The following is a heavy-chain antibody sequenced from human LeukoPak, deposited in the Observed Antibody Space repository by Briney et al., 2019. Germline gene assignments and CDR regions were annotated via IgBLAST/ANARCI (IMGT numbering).Heavy chain of an antibody. CDR3: ARELEYSSSNEEFDY. CDR2: SNAGNGNT. J-gene: IGHJ4*02. CDR1: GYTFTSYA. Sequence: GASVKVSCKASGYTFTSYAMHWVRQAPGQRLEWMGWSNAGNGNTKYSQEFQGRVTITRDTSASTAYMELSRLRSDDTAVYYCARELEYSSSNEEFDYWGQGTLVTVSS. D-gene: IGHD6-6*01. V-gene: IGHV1-3*02.